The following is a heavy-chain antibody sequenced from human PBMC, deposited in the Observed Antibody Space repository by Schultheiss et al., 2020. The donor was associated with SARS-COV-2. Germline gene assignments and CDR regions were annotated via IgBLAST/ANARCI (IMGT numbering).Heavy chain of an antibody. V-gene: IGHV1-2*02. Sequence: ASVKVSCKTSEYRFIGNHIHWVRQAPGHGLEWMGCINLNNGGTVYAQKFQGRVTMTRDTSIGTAYMELGSLKSDDTAVFYCAMELGTTKRLDYWGQGTLVTVSS. CDR1: EYRFIGNH. J-gene: IGHJ4*02. D-gene: IGHD1-26*01. CDR2: INLNNGGT. CDR3: AMELGTTKRLDY.